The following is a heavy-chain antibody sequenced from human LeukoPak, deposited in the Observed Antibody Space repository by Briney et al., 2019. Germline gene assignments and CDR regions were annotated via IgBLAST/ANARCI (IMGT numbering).Heavy chain of an antibody. J-gene: IGHJ3*02. V-gene: IGHV4-59*01. CDR3: ARVYDSSGYDAFDI. CDR2: IYWSGST. D-gene: IGHD3-22*01. CDR1: GGSISSNY. Sequence: SETLSLTCTVSGGSISSNYWSWIRQPPGKGLEWIGNIYWSGSTNYNPSLKSRVTISLDTSKNQFSLKLSSVTAADTAVYYCARVYDSSGYDAFDIGGQGTMVTVSS.